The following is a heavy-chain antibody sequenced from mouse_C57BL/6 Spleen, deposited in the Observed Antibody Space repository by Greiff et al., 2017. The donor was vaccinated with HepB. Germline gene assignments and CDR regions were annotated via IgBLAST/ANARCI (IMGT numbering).Heavy chain of an antibody. J-gene: IGHJ1*03. D-gene: IGHD2-3*01. CDR1: GYTFTSYG. CDR2: IYPRSGNT. V-gene: IGHV1-81*01. Sequence: VQLQQSGAELARPGASVKLSCKASGYTFTSYGISWVKQRTGQGLEWIGEIYPRSGNTYYNEKFKGKATLTADKSSSTAYMELRSLTSEDSAVYFCARSRDEGYPYKYFDVWGTGATVTVST. CDR3: ARSRDEGYPYKYFDV.